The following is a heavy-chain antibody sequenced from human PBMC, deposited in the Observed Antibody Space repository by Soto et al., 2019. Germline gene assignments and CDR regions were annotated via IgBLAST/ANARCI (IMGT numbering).Heavy chain of an antibody. CDR2: ISYDGSNK. V-gene: IGHV3-30-3*01. CDR1: GFTFSSYA. D-gene: IGHD3-3*01. Sequence: PGGSLRLSCAASGFTFSSYAMHWVRQAPGKGLEWVAVISYDGSNKYYADSVKGRFTISRDNSKNTLYLQMNSLRAEDTAVYYCARVGPVINRPPHAFDIWGQGTMVTVSS. J-gene: IGHJ3*02. CDR3: ARVGPVINRPPHAFDI.